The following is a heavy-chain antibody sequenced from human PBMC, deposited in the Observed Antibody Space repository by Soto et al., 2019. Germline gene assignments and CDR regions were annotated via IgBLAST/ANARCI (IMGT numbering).Heavy chain of an antibody. CDR1: GGSISSGAYY. D-gene: IGHD3-22*01. Sequence: QVQLQESGPGLVKPSQTLSLTCTVSGGSISSGAYYWSWIRQHPGKGLEWIGYIYYSGSTYYNPSXXXRXXISVDTSKNQFSLTLSSVPAADTAVYYCAIYDSSGSRGFQHWGQGTLVTVSS. CDR3: AIYDSSGSRGFQH. J-gene: IGHJ1*01. CDR2: IYYSGST. V-gene: IGHV4-31*03.